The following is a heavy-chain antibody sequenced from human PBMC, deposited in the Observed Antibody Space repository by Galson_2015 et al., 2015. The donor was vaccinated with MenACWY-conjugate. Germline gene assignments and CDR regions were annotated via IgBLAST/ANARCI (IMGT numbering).Heavy chain of an antibody. J-gene: IGHJ4*02. CDR2: IIPIFGTA. CDR3: ARDIGDTAMVTGSTFDY. V-gene: IGHV1-69*13. Sequence: SVKVSCKASGGTFSSYAISWVRQAPGQGLEWMGGIIPIFGTANYAQKFQGRVTITADESTSTAYMELSSLRSEDTAVYYYARDIGDTAMVTGSTFDYWGQGTLVTVSS. CDR1: GGTFSSYA. D-gene: IGHD5-18*01.